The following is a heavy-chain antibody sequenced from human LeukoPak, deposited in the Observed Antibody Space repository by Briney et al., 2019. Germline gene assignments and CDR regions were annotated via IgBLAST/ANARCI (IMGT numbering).Heavy chain of an antibody. Sequence: SETLSLTCAVYGGSFSGYYWSCIRQPPGKGLEWIGEFNHSGSINYTPSIKSRATISVDTSKNQSSLKLSSVTAADTAVYYCARRRITMIVVAIGWFDTWGQGTLVTVSS. D-gene: IGHD3-22*01. J-gene: IGHJ5*02. CDR2: FNHSGSI. CDR3: ARRRITMIVVAIGWFDT. CDR1: GGSFSGYY. V-gene: IGHV4-34*01.